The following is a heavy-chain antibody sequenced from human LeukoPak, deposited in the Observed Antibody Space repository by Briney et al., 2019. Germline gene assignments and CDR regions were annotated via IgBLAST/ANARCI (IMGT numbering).Heavy chain of an antibody. CDR1: GFTFSSYW. V-gene: IGHV3-74*01. Sequence: PGGSLRLSCAASGFTFSSYWMHWVRQAPGKGLVWVSRINSDGSVTSYADSVKGRFTISRDNAKNTLYLQMNSLRGEDTALYYCARGNYRTTYYYGMDVWGQGTTVTVSS. CDR3: ARGNYRTTYYYGMDV. D-gene: IGHD4-11*01. J-gene: IGHJ6*02. CDR2: INSDGSVT.